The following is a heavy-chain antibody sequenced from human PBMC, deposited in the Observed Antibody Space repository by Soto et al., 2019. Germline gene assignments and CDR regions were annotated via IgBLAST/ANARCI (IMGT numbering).Heavy chain of an antibody. V-gene: IGHV1-69*02. J-gene: IGHJ4*02. Sequence: SVKVSCKASGGTFSSYTISWVRQAPGQGLEWMGRIIPILGIANYAQKFQGRVTITADKSTSTAYMELSSLRSEDTAVYYCARLVVPGYMDGFDHWGQGTLVTVSS. CDR3: ARLVVPGYMDGFDH. CDR2: IIPILGIA. CDR1: GGTFSSYT. D-gene: IGHD2-2*01.